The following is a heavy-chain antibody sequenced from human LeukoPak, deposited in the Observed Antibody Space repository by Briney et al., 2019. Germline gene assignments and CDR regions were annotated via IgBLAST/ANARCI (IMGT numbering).Heavy chain of an antibody. Sequence: PGGSLRLSCAASGFTFSDYYMTWIRQAPGKGLEWVSYISSSSIYRTYADSVKGRFTISRDNAKNSLYLQMNNLRAEDTAVYYCARDSESFQHWGQGTLVTVSS. CDR3: ARDSESFQH. V-gene: IGHV3-11*06. J-gene: IGHJ1*01. CDR2: ISSSSIYR. CDR1: GFTFSDYY.